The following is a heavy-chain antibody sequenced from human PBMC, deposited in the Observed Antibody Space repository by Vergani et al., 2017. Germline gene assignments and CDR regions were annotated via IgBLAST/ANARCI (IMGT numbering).Heavy chain of an antibody. J-gene: IGHJ6*03. V-gene: IGHV1-46*03. D-gene: IGHD6-6*01. CDR1: GYTFTSYY. CDR2: INPSGGST. CDR3: ARSSSVGYYYYYMDV. Sequence: QVQLVQSGAEVKKPGASVKVSCKASGYTFTSYYMHWVRQAPGQGLEWMGIINPSGGSTSYAQKFQGRVTMTRDTSTSTVYMELSSLRSEDTAVYYWARSSSVGYYYYYMDVWGKGTTVTVSS.